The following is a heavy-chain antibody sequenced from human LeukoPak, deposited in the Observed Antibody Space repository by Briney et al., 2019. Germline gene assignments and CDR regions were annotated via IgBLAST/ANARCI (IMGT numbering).Heavy chain of an antibody. CDR1: GFTFDDYA. J-gene: IGHJ5*02. V-gene: IGHV3-9*01. CDR3: AKDSRYSSSSRFDP. D-gene: IGHD6-13*01. CDR2: ISWNSGSI. Sequence: GGSLRLSCAASGFTFDDYAMHWVRQAPGKGLEWVSGISWNSGSIGYADSVKGRFTISRDNAKDSLYLQMNSLRAEDTALYYCAKDSRYSSSSRFDPWGQGTLVTVSS.